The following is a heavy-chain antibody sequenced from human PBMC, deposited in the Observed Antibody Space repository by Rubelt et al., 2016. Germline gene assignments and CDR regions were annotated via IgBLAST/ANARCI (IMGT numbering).Heavy chain of an antibody. J-gene: IGHJ4*02. Sequence: YWSWIRQPPGKGLEWIGYIYYSGSTNYNPSLKSRVTISVDTSKNQFSLKLSSVTAADTAVYYCATGVTGEDYWGQGTLVTVSS. D-gene: IGHD3-10*01. CDR1: Y. V-gene: IGHV4-59*01. CDR2: IYYSGST. CDR3: ATGVTGEDY.